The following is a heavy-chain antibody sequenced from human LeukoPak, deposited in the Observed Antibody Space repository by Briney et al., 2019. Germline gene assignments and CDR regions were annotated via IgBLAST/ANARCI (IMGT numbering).Heavy chain of an antibody. CDR2: INSDGSST. J-gene: IGHJ4*02. D-gene: IGHD5-24*01. CDR3: ARGEARWLQSKPFDY. CDR1: GFTFSSYW. Sequence: GGSLRLSCAASGFTFSSYWMHWVRQAPGKGLVWVSRINSDGSSTSYADSVKGRFTISRDNAKNTLYLQMNSLRAEDTAVYYCARGEARWLQSKPFDYWGQGTLVTVSS. V-gene: IGHV3-74*01.